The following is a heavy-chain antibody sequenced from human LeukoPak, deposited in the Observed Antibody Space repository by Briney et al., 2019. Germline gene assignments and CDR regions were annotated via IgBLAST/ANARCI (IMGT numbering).Heavy chain of an antibody. CDR3: ARGGIQVSGIDEFDY. Sequence: GGSLRLSCAAPGFTFIDYDMHWVRQVIGKGLEWVSAIGIRGDTHYSGSVKGRFTISRENAESSLYLQMNSLRAEGTAVYYCARGGIQVSGIDEFDYWGQGTLVTVSS. J-gene: IGHJ4*02. CDR2: IGIRGDT. D-gene: IGHD6-19*01. CDR1: GFTFIDYD. V-gene: IGHV3-13*01.